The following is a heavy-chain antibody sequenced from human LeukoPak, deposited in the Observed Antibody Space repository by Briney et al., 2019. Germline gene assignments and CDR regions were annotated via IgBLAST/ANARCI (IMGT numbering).Heavy chain of an antibody. V-gene: IGHV1-2*02. Sequence: ASVKVSCKASGYTFTGYYMHWVRQAPGQGLEWMGWINPNSGGTNYAQKFQGRVTMTRDTSISTAYMELSRLRSDDTAVYYCARDDSGSYYEPKAFDIWGQGTMVTASS. D-gene: IGHD1-26*01. CDR3: ARDDSGSYYEPKAFDI. CDR2: INPNSGGT. J-gene: IGHJ3*02. CDR1: GYTFTGYY.